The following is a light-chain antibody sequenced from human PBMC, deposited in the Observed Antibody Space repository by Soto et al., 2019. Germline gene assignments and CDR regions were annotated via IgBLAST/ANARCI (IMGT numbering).Light chain of an antibody. V-gene: IGKV3-11*01. Sequence: EIVLTQSPATLSLTPGERATLSCRASQSVSSYLAWYQQKPGQAPRLLIYDASNRATGIPARFSGSGSGTDFTLTISILEPEDFAVYYCQQYGSAPFTFGGGSKVDIK. J-gene: IGKJ4*01. CDR2: DAS. CDR1: QSVSSY. CDR3: QQYGSAPFT.